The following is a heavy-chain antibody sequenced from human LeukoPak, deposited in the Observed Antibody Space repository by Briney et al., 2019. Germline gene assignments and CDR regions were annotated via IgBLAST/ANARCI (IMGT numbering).Heavy chain of an antibody. CDR3: ARATYYGSGSYYFDY. CDR2: ISAYNGNT. J-gene: IGHJ4*02. CDR1: GYTFTRYG. Sequence: GASAKVSCKASGYTFTRYGISWVRQAPGQGLEWMGWISAYNGNTNYAQKLQGRVTMTTDTSTSTAYMELRSLRSDDTAVYYCARATYYGSGSYYFDYWGQGTLVTVSS. D-gene: IGHD3-10*01. V-gene: IGHV1-18*01.